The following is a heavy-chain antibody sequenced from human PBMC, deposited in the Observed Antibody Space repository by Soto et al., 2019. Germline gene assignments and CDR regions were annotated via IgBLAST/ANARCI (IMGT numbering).Heavy chain of an antibody. J-gene: IGHJ4*02. CDR3: ARDKITGLFDY. CDR1: GGSISSSSYY. CDR2: IYYSGST. D-gene: IGHD2-8*02. Sequence: SETLSLTCTVSGGSISSSSYYWGWIRQPPGKGLEWIGSIYYSGSTYYNPSLKSRVNISVDTSKNQFSLKLSSVTAADTAVYYCARDKITGLFDYWGQGTLVT. V-gene: IGHV4-39*02.